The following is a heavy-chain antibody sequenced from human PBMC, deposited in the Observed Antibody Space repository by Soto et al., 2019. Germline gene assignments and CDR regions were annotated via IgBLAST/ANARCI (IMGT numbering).Heavy chain of an antibody. CDR1: GFTFSSYW. Sequence: GGSLRLSCAASGFTFSSYWMHWVRQAPGKGLVWVSRINSDGSSTSYADSVKGRFTISRDNAKNTLYLQMNSLRAEDTAVYYCARDYSSSWYQYYFDYWGQGTLVTVSS. CDR2: INSDGSST. J-gene: IGHJ4*02. CDR3: ARDYSSSWYQYYFDY. V-gene: IGHV3-74*01. D-gene: IGHD6-13*01.